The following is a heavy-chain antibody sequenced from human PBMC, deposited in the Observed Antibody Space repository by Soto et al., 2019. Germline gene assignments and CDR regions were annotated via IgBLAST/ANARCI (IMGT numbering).Heavy chain of an antibody. D-gene: IGHD2-2*01. Sequence: GASVKVSCKASGYTFTSYGISWVRQAPGQGLEWMGWISAYNGNTNYAQKLQGRVTMTTDTSTSTAYMELRSLRSDDTAVYYCARDRCSSTSCYQPDYYYYGMDVWGQGTTVTVSS. CDR3: ARDRCSSTSCYQPDYYYYGMDV. J-gene: IGHJ6*02. V-gene: IGHV1-18*01. CDR1: GYTFTSYG. CDR2: ISAYNGNT.